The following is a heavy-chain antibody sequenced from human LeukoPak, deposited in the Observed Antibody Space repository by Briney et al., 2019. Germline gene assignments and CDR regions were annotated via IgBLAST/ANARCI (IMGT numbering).Heavy chain of an antibody. CDR1: GYTFTGYY. J-gene: IGHJ6*03. CDR2: INPNSGGT. CDR3: ARDRRDMVRGINIVRQYHYYYYMDV. Sequence: GASVKVSCKASGYTFTGYYMHWVRQAPGQGLEWMGWINPNSGGTDYAQKFQGRVTMTRDTSISTAYMELSRLRSDDTAVYYCARDRRDMVRGINIVRQYHYYYYMDVWGKGTTVTVSS. D-gene: IGHD3-10*01. V-gene: IGHV1-2*02.